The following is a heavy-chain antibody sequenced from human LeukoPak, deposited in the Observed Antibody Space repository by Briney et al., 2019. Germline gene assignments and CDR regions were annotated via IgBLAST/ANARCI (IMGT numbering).Heavy chain of an antibody. CDR3: AKGSGSPPSEFDY. D-gene: IGHD3-10*01. J-gene: IGHJ4*02. CDR2: IRGSGGST. V-gene: IGHV3-23*01. Sequence: QAGGSLRLSCAASGFTFSSYAMSWVRQAPGKGLEWVSAIRGSGGSTYYADSVKGRFTIYRDNSKNTLYLQMNNLRAEDTAVYYCAKGSGSPPSEFDYWGQGTLVTVSS. CDR1: GFTFSSYA.